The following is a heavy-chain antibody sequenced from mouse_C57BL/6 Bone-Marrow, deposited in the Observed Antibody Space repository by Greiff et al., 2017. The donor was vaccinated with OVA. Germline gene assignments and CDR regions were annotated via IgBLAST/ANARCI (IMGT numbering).Heavy chain of an antibody. CDR1: GFTFSDYR. Sequence: EVKLMESGGGLVKPGGSLKLSCAASGFTFSDYRMHWVRQAPEKGLEWVAYISSGSSTIYYADTVKGRFTISRDNAKNTLFLQMTSLRSEDTAMYYCARSNLYAMDYWGQGTSVTVSS. CDR3: ARSNLYAMDY. V-gene: IGHV5-17*01. J-gene: IGHJ4*01. D-gene: IGHD2-5*01. CDR2: ISSGSSTI.